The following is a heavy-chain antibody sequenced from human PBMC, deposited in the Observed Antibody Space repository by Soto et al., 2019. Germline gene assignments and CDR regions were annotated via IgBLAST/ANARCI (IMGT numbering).Heavy chain of an antibody. V-gene: IGHV3-30*18. J-gene: IGHJ4*02. CDR1: GITFSTYA. CDR3: AKGSRGSGSYFDYFDY. Sequence: PGGSLRLSCAASGITFSTYAMNWVRQAPGKGLEWVAVISYGGSNKDYADSVKGRFTISRDNSKNTLYLQMNSLRAEDTAVYYCAKGSRGSGSYFDYFDYWDQGTLVTVSS. D-gene: IGHD3-10*01. CDR2: ISYGGSNK.